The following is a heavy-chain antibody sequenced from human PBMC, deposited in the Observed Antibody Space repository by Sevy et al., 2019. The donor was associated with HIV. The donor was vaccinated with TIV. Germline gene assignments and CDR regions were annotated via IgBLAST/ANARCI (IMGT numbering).Heavy chain of an antibody. CDR3: AKGDKETATTGLRGVMPNLPDS. CDR1: GFTFSGYA. J-gene: IGHJ4*02. D-gene: IGHD3-10*01. CDR2: ISGGDGNT. Sequence: GGSLRLSCAASGFTFSGYAMSWVRQAPGKGLEWLSTISGGDGNTYYADSVKGRFIVSRDNSQNTLYLQMNTLRAEDTALYYCAKGDKETATTGLRGVMPNLPDSWGQGTLVTVSS. V-gene: IGHV3-23*01.